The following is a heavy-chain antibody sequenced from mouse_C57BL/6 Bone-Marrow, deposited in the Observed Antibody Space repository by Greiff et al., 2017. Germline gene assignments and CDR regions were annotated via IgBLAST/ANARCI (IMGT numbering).Heavy chain of an antibody. J-gene: IGHJ3*01. CDR2: IDPSDSET. CDR3: ARGNYYGSSGAWFAY. CDR1: GYTFTSYW. D-gene: IGHD1-1*01. Sequence: QVQLQQPGAELVRPGSSVKLSCKASGYTFTSYWMHWVKQRPIQGLEWIGNIDPSDSETHYNQKFKDKATLTVDKSSSTAYMQLSSRTSDDSAVYYWARGNYYGSSGAWFAYWGQGTLVTVTA. V-gene: IGHV1-52*01.